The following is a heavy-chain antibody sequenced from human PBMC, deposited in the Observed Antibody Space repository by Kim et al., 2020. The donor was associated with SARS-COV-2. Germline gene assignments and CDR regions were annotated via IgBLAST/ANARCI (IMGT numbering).Heavy chain of an antibody. CDR2: ISYSGNP. Sequence: TLSLTCSVSGGSIGTGGKFWTWIRQHPAKGLEWIGYISYSGNPYYRPSLRSRVSISLQTSENQFSLTLTSVTAADTAVYYCARGQPLDYWGQGILVTV. D-gene: IGHD2-2*01. CDR1: GGSIGTGGKF. CDR3: ARGQPLDY. V-gene: IGHV4-31*03. J-gene: IGHJ4*02.